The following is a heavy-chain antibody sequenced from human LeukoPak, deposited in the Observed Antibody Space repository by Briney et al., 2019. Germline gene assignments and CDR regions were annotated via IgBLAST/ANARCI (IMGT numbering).Heavy chain of an antibody. CDR2: IWYDGSNK. J-gene: IGHJ4*02. Sequence: GGSLRLSCLTSGFTLSTNAMSWVRQAPGKGLEWVAVIWYDGSNKYYADSVKGRFTISRDNSKNTLYLQMNSLRAEDTAVYYCARGRAYRAAAGSYFDYWGQGTLVTVSS. D-gene: IGHD6-13*01. V-gene: IGHV3-33*08. CDR3: ARGRAYRAAAGSYFDY. CDR1: GFTLSTNA.